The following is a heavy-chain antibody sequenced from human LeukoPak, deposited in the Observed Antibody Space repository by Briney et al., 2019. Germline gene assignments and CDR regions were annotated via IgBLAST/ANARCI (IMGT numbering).Heavy chain of an antibody. CDR3: ATQRPKYCSSTSCAGLDY. CDR2: ISSSSNAI. J-gene: IGHJ4*02. Sequence: PGGSLRLSCAASTFTFSSYAMNWVRQAPGKGLEWVSYISSSSNAIYYADSVKGRFTISRDNAKNSLYLQMNSLRAEDTAVYYCATQRPKYCSSTSCAGLDYWGQGTLVTVSS. V-gene: IGHV3-48*01. CDR1: TFTFSSYA. D-gene: IGHD2-2*01.